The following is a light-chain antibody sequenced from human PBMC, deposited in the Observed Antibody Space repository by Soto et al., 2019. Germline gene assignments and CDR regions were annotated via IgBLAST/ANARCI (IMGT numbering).Light chain of an antibody. V-gene: IGLV2-14*01. J-gene: IGLJ1*01. CDR3: SSYTSSSTRA. CDR2: EVS. CDR1: SSDVGGYNY. Sequence: QSVLTQPASVSGSPGQSITISCTGTSSDVGGYNYVSWYQQHPGKAPKLMIYEVSNRPSGVSNRFSGSKSGNTASLTISGLQAEDEADYYCSSYTSSSTRAFGNRTKATVL.